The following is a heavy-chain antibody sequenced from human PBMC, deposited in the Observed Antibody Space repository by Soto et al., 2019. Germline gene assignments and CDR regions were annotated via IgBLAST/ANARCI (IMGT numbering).Heavy chain of an antibody. V-gene: IGHV3-7*01. J-gene: IGHJ4*02. Sequence: EVQLVESGGGLVQPGGSLRLSCAASGFTFSGYWMTWARQAPGKGLEWVAQIKDDESEKFYVDSVKGRFTISRDNADNLLYFQMNSLRAEDTAVAFCARDGYCSGGRCYRRNYYWGQGTLVIVSS. CDR3: ARDGYCSGGRCYRRNYY. CDR2: IKDDESEK. CDR1: GFTFSGYW. D-gene: IGHD2-15*01.